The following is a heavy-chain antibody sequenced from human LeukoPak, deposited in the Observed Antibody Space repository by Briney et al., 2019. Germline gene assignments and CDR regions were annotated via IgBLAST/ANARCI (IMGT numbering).Heavy chain of an antibody. Sequence: ASVKVSCKASGYTFTSYDINWVRQATGQGLEWMGWMNPNSGNTGYAQKFQGRVTMTRNTSISTAYMELSGLRSEDTAVYYCARGVTSDYGDANNWFDPWGQGTLVTVSS. CDR2: MNPNSGNT. CDR3: ARGVTSDYGDANNWFDP. D-gene: IGHD4-17*01. CDR1: GYTFTSYD. J-gene: IGHJ5*02. V-gene: IGHV1-8*01.